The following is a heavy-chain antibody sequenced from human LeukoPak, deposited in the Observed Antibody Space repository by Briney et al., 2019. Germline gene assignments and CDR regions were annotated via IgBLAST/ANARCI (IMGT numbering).Heavy chain of an antibody. D-gene: IGHD6-13*01. Sequence: GGSLRLSCAASGFTFSSYGMHWVRQAPGKGLEWVAVISYDGSNKYYADSVKGRFTISRDNSKNTLYLQMNSLRAEDTAVYYCAKDRSSSDFDYWGQGTLVTVSS. V-gene: IGHV3-30*18. J-gene: IGHJ4*02. CDR3: AKDRSSSDFDY. CDR1: GFTFSSYG. CDR2: ISYDGSNK.